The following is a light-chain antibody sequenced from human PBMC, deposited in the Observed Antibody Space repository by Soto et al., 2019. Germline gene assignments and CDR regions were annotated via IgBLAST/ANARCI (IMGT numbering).Light chain of an antibody. CDR1: QTVDSGY. CDR2: AAS. V-gene: IGKV3-20*01. J-gene: IGKJ4*01. Sequence: EIVLTQSPGTLSLSPGESATLSCRASQTVDSGYLAWYQQRPGQPPRLLIYAASSRATGIPDRFSGSGSGTLFPLTISRLEPEDFAVYFCQQFGTSPPLTFGGGTKVEI. CDR3: QQFGTSPPLT.